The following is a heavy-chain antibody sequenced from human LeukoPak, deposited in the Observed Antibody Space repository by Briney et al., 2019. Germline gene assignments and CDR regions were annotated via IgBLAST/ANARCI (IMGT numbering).Heavy chain of an antibody. CDR2: INPNGGRT. D-gene: IGHD4-23*01. Sequence: ASVNVSCKASEDTFTNYYMHWVRQAPGQGLGWLGLINPNGGRTAYAQNFQGRVTMTRDTSTTTLYLELSSLRSDDTAVYYCARDMNTRVTPTSYAFDLWGQGTMVTVSS. CDR3: ARDMNTRVTPTSYAFDL. V-gene: IGHV1-46*01. J-gene: IGHJ3*01. CDR1: EDTFTNYY.